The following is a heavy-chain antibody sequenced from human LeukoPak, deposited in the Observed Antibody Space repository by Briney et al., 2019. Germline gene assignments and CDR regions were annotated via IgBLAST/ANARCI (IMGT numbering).Heavy chain of an antibody. J-gene: IGHJ4*02. D-gene: IGHD3-10*01. V-gene: IGHV1-46*01. CDR1: GYTFTSYY. CDR3: ARGIGFGELSSVDY. Sequence: ASVKVSCKASGYTFTSYYIHWVRQAPGQGLEWVGIINPSGGSATYAQKFRGRVTMTRDTSTSTAYMELSSLRSEDTAVYYCARGIGFGELSSVDYWGQGTLVTVSS. CDR2: INPSGGSA.